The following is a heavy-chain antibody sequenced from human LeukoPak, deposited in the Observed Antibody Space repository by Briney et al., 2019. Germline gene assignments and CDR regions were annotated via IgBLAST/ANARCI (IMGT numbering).Heavy chain of an antibody. Sequence: TGGSLRLSCAASGFTFSSYAMSWVRQAPGKGLEWVSGFSGSGGTTYYADAVKGRFTISRDNSKNTLYLQMNSLRAEDTALFYCARYKSSYSSTWHWFDYWGQGTLVTVSS. V-gene: IGHV3-23*01. CDR1: GFTFSSYA. CDR2: FSGSGGTT. D-gene: IGHD6-13*01. J-gene: IGHJ4*02. CDR3: ARYKSSYSSTWHWFDY.